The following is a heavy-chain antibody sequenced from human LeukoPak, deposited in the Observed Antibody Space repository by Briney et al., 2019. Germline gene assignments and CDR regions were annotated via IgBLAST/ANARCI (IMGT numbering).Heavy chain of an antibody. V-gene: IGHV4-39*07. J-gene: IGHJ4*02. D-gene: IGHD3-10*01. Sequence: SETLSLTCTVSGGSVSSSNYHWAWIRQSPGMGLEWIGTLFSTGITSQTPDASLRSRVTISVDTSKNQFSLKLSSVTAADTAVYYCARTRAIGEFDYWGQGTLVTVSS. CDR3: ARTRAIGEFDY. CDR1: GGSVSSSNYH. CDR2: LFSTGIT.